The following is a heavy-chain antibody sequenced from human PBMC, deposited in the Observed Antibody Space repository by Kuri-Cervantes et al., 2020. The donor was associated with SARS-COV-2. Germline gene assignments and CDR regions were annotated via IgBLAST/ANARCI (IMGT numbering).Heavy chain of an antibody. Sequence: GGSLRLSCAASGFTFSSYSMNWVRQAPGKGLEWVSSISSSSYIYYADSVKGRFTISRDNSKNTLYLQMNSLRAEDTAVYYCAKDSGYYDSSGYYRYWGQGTLVTVSS. CDR3: AKDSGYYDSSGYYRY. J-gene: IGHJ4*02. D-gene: IGHD3-22*01. CDR2: ISSSSYI. CDR1: GFTFSSYS. V-gene: IGHV3-21*01.